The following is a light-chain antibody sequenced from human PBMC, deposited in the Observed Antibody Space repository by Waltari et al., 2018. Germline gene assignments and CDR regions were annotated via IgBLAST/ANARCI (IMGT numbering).Light chain of an antibody. Sequence: AIQMTQSPSSLSASIGDRVTITCRASPRIRDGLAWFQQKPGKAPKLLIYAASTLESGVPSRFSGSGSGTEFTLTISSLQPEDFATYYCLQDFNYPWTFGQGTKVEIK. CDR2: AAS. J-gene: IGKJ1*01. CDR3: LQDFNYPWT. V-gene: IGKV1-6*01. CDR1: PRIRDG.